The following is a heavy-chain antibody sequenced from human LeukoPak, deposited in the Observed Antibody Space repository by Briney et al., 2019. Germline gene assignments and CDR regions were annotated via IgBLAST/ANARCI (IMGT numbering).Heavy chain of an antibody. D-gene: IGHD3-22*01. J-gene: IGHJ4*02. CDR3: ARERRVNYYDSSGYYYN. CDR2: INHGGTT. V-gene: IGHV4-34*01. CDR1: GGSFSNYY. Sequence: SETLSLTCAVYGGSFSNYYWSWIRQPPGKGLEWIGEINHGGTTKYNPSLKSRVTISVDTSKKQFSLKLSSVTAADTAVYYCARERRVNYYDSSGYYYNWGQGTLVTVSS.